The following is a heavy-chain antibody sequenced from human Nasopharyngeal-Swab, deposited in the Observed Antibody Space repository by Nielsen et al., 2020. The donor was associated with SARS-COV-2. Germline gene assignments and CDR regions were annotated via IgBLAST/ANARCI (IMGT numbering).Heavy chain of an antibody. CDR1: GFTFSSYG. Sequence: GGSLRLSCEASGFTFSSYGMHWVRQAPGKGLEWVAVISYDGSNKYYADSVKGRFTISRDNSKNTLYLQMNSLRAEDTAVYYCAKDTSGWYLDYWGQGTLVTVSS. V-gene: IGHV3-30*18. CDR2: ISYDGSNK. CDR3: AKDTSGWYLDY. J-gene: IGHJ4*02. D-gene: IGHD6-19*01.